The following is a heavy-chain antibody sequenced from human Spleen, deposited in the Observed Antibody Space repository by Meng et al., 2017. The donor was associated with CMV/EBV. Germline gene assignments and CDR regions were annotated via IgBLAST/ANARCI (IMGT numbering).Heavy chain of an antibody. V-gene: IGHV4-34*01. Sequence: YYWRWIRQPPGKGLEWIGEINHSGSTNYNPSLKSRVTISVDTSKNQFSLKLSSVTAADTAVYYCARGPRFLEWLLREGYYYYGMDVWGQGTTVTVSS. CDR2: INHSGST. J-gene: IGHJ6*02. CDR1: YY. D-gene: IGHD3-3*01. CDR3: ARGPRFLEWLLREGYYYYGMDV.